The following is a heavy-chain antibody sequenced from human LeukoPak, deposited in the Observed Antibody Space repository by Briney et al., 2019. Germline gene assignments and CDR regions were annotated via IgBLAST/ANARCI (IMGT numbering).Heavy chain of an antibody. CDR3: ARGYDSSGYYDY. Sequence: GASVKVSCKASGHTFTGYYMHWVRQAPGQGLEWMGWINPNSGGTNYAQKFQGWVTMTRDTSISTAYMELSRLRSDDTAVYYCARGYDSSGYYDYWGQGTLVTVSS. CDR1: GHTFTGYY. J-gene: IGHJ4*02. D-gene: IGHD3-22*01. CDR2: INPNSGGT. V-gene: IGHV1-2*04.